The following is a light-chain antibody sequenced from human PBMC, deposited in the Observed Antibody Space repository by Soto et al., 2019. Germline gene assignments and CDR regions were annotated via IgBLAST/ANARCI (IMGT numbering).Light chain of an antibody. V-gene: IGLV1-51*01. CDR2: DND. CDR1: SSNIGTNY. CDR3: SSYIRSSTLV. Sequence: QSVLTQPPSVSAAPGQKVTISCSGSSSNIGTNYVSWYQHLPGTAPKLLIYDNDKRPSGIPDRFSGSKSGTSATLGITGLQTGDEADYYCSSYIRSSTLVFGGGTKLTVL. J-gene: IGLJ2*01.